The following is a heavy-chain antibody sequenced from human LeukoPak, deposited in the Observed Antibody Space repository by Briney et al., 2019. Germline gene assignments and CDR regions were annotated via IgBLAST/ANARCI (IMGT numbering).Heavy chain of an antibody. CDR2: IYTSGST. Sequence: SETLSLTCTVSGGSLTLYYWSWIRQPARKGLEWIGRIYTSGSTNYNPSLKSRVSMSVDTSKNQFSLNLRSVTAADTAVYYCARLYGSVYYYYMDVWGKGTTVTVSS. V-gene: IGHV4-4*07. CDR1: GGSLTLYY. D-gene: IGHD3-10*01. J-gene: IGHJ6*03. CDR3: ARLYGSVYYYYMDV.